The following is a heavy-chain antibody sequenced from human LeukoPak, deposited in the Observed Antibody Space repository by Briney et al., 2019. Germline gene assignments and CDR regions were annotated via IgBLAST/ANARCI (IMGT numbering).Heavy chain of an antibody. CDR3: AKDPEPPYCSGGSCYDIY. D-gene: IGHD2-15*01. V-gene: IGHV3-23*01. CDR2: ISGSGGST. CDR1: GLPFSTYA. Sequence: GGSLRLSCAASGLPFSTYAMSWVRQAPGKGLEWVSGISGSGGSTYYADSVKGRFTISRDNSKNTLYLQMNSLRAEDTAVYYCAKDPEPPYCSGGSCYDIYWGQGTLVTVSS. J-gene: IGHJ4*02.